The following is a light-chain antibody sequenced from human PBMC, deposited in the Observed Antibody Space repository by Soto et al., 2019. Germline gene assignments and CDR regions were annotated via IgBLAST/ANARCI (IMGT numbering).Light chain of an antibody. CDR2: DSI. CDR1: NSNIGAGYE. Sequence: QSVLPQPPSVSGAPGQRITFSCTGSNSNIGAGYEVHWYQQLPGTAPKLLIYDSINRPSGVPDRFSGSKSGTSASLAITGLQAGDEADYYCQSYDSSLSGAIFGGGTKLTVL. J-gene: IGLJ2*01. CDR3: QSYDSSLSGAI. V-gene: IGLV1-40*01.